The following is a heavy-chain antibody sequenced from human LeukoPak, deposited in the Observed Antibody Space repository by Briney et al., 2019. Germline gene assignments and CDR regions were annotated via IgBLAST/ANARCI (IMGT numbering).Heavy chain of an antibody. D-gene: IGHD4-17*01. CDR3: ARATVTTYYFDY. CDR1: GGSISRGSYY. J-gene: IGHJ4*02. CDR2: ISYSGNT. Sequence: SETLSLTCTVPGGSISRGSYYGGWIRQPPGKGLQWIGSISYSGNTYSNPSLKSRVTISVDKSKNQFSLKLSSVTAADTAVYYCARATVTTYYFDYWGQGTLVTVSS. V-gene: IGHV4-39*07.